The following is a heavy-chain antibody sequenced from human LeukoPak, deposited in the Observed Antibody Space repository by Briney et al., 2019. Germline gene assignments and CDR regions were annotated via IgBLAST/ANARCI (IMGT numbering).Heavy chain of an antibody. CDR2: INHSGST. D-gene: IGHD3-9*01. Sequence: ASETLSLTCAVYGGSFSGYYWSWIRQPPGKGLEWIGEINHSGSTNYNPSLKSRVTISVDTSKNQFSLKLSSVTAADTAVYYCARGRRDYDILTGYQDYYFDYWGQGTLVTVSS. CDR3: ARGRRDYDILTGYQDYYFDY. CDR1: GGSFSGYY. V-gene: IGHV4-34*01. J-gene: IGHJ4*02.